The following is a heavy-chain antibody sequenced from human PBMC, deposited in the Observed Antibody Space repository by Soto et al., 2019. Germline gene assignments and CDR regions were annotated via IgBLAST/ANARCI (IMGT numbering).Heavy chain of an antibody. CDR3: ATTKDIVVVVAATPSDY. J-gene: IGHJ4*02. CDR2: ISGSGGST. D-gene: IGHD2-15*01. V-gene: IGHV3-23*01. Sequence: GGSLRLSCAASGFTFSSYAMSWVRQAPGKGLEWVSAISGSGGSTYYAGSVKGRFTISRDNSKNTLYLQMNSLRAEDTAVYYCATTKDIVVVVAATPSDYWGQGTLVTVSS. CDR1: GFTFSSYA.